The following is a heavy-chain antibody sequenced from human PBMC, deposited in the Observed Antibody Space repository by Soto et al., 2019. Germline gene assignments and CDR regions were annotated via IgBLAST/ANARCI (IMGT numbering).Heavy chain of an antibody. CDR1: GGSISSADYY. CDR2: IYYSGIT. Sequence: QVQLQESGPGLVKPSQTLSLTCTVSGGSISSADYYWSWVRQPPGKGLEWIGYIYYSGITYSKPSLKSRVTMSMDTSKNQFSLSLSSVTAADTAVYYCAGWNITPYYFDYWGQGTLVTVSS. J-gene: IGHJ4*02. V-gene: IGHV4-30-4*01. CDR3: AGWNITPYYFDY. D-gene: IGHD1-20*01.